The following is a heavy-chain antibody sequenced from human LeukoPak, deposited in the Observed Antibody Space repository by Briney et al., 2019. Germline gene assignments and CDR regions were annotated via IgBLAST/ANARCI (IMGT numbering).Heavy chain of an antibody. J-gene: IGHJ4*02. CDR2: INAGNGNT. CDR1: GYTFTSYA. Sequence: ASVKVSCKASGYTFTSYAIHWLRQAPGQRLDWMGWINAGNGNTQYSQKFQGRVTITRDTSATTAYMELSSLRSEDTAVYYCAKAGALPAANSNFDYWGQGTLVTVSS. V-gene: IGHV1-3*01. CDR3: AKAGALPAANSNFDY. D-gene: IGHD2-2*01.